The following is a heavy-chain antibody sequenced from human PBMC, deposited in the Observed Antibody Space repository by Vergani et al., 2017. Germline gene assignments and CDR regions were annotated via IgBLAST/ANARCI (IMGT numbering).Heavy chain of an antibody. Sequence: QVQLVQSGAEVKKPGASVKVSCKASGYTFTSYDINWVRQATGQGLEWMGWMNPNSGNTGYAQKFQGRVTMTRDTSISTVYMELSRLRSDDTAVYYCATEGLSRSDYYDSYYFDYWGQGTLLTVSS. CDR1: GYTFTSYD. J-gene: IGHJ4*02. D-gene: IGHD3-22*01. CDR3: ATEGLSRSDYYDSYYFDY. CDR2: MNPNSGNT. V-gene: IGHV1-8*01.